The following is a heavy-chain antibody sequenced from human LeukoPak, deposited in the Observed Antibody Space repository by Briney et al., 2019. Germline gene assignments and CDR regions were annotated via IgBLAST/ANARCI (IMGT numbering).Heavy chain of an antibody. V-gene: IGHV4-39*01. D-gene: IGHD1-26*01. J-gene: IGHJ1*01. Sequence: SETLSLTCTVSHGSISSSSYYWGWLRQPPGKGLEWIGSISYSGSTYYNPSLKSRVTISVDTYKSQFCLKLSSVTAGETAVNYGGRPGGLVEYFQHWCQGTLVTVSS. CDR2: ISYSGST. CDR1: HGSISSSSYY. CDR3: GRPGGLVEYFQH.